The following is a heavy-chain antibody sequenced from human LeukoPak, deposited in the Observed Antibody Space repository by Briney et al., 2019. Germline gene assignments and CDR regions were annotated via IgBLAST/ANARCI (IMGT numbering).Heavy chain of an antibody. D-gene: IGHD3-3*01. CDR3: ARGDYDFWSGYYKGAFDI. CDR1: GGSISSYY. J-gene: IGHJ3*02. Sequence: SETLSLTCTVSGGSISSYYWSWIRQPAGKGLEWIGRIYTSGSTNYNPSLKSRVTMSVDTSKNQFSLKLSSVTAADTAVYYCARGDYDFWSGYYKGAFDIWGQGTMVTVSS. V-gene: IGHV4-4*07. CDR2: IYTSGST.